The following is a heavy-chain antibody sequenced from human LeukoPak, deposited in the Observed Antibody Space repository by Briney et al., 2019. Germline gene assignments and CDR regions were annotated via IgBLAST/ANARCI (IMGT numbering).Heavy chain of an antibody. Sequence: ASVKVSCKASGYTFTSYYMHWVRQAPGQGLEWMGIINPSGGSTSYAQKFQGRVTMTRDTSSSTVYMELSSLRSEDMAVYYWARDYLKVVVAGTAPSAGHMDYWGQGTLVTVSS. J-gene: IGHJ4*02. V-gene: IGHV1-46*01. CDR2: INPSGGST. CDR1: GYTFTSYY. CDR3: ARDYLKVVVAGTAPSAGHMDY. D-gene: IGHD2-15*01.